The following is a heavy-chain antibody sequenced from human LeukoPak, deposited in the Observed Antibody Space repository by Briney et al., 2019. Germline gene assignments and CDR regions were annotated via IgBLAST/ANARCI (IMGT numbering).Heavy chain of an antibody. Sequence: PSETLSLTCTVSGGSISSSSYYWGWIRQPPGKGLEWIGSIYYSGSTYYNPSLKSRVTISVDTSKNQFSLKLSSVTAADTAVYYCAALGYDSSGYVWFDPWGQGTLVTVSS. D-gene: IGHD3-22*01. CDR3: AALGYDSSGYVWFDP. V-gene: IGHV4-39*07. CDR1: GGSISSSSYY. J-gene: IGHJ5*02. CDR2: IYYSGST.